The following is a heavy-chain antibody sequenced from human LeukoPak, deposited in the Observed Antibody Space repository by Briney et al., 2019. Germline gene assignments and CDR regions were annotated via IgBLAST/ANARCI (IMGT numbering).Heavy chain of an antibody. D-gene: IGHD3-3*01. V-gene: IGHV4-39*01. CDR3: ARGSPNVRFLEWLSTHYYMDV. J-gene: IGHJ6*03. CDR2: IYYSGST. CDR1: GGSISSSSYY. Sequence: SETLSLTCTVSGGSISSSSYYWDWIRQSPGKGLVWIGSIYYSGSTYYNPSLKSRVIISVDTSKNQFSLKVTSVNAADTAVYYCARGSPNVRFLEWLSTHYYMDVWGKGTTVTVSS.